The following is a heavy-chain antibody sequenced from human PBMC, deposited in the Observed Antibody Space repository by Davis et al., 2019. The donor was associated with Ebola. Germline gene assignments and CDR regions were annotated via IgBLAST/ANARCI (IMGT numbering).Heavy chain of an antibody. CDR2: INAGNGNT. Sequence: ASVKVSCKASGYTFTSYAMHWVRQAPGQRLEWMGWINAGNGNTKYSQKFQGRVTMTTDTSTSTAYMELRSLRSDDTAVYYCARDRGMIAAAGHFDYWGQGTLVTVSS. CDR1: GYTFTSYA. D-gene: IGHD6-13*01. CDR3: ARDRGMIAAAGHFDY. V-gene: IGHV1-3*01. J-gene: IGHJ4*02.